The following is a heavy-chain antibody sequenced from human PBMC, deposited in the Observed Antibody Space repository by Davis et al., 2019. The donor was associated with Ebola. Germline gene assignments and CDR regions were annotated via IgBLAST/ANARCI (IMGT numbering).Heavy chain of an antibody. V-gene: IGHV3-48*04. CDR3: ARIVWFFES. CDR2: ISSSSSTI. Sequence: GESLKISCAASGFTFSSYSMNWVRQAPGKGLEWVSYISSSSSTIYYADSVKGRFTISRDNAKNSLYLQMTSLRVEDTAVYYCARIVWFFESWGQGTLVTVSS. CDR1: GFTFSSYS. J-gene: IGHJ4*02. D-gene: IGHD2-21*01.